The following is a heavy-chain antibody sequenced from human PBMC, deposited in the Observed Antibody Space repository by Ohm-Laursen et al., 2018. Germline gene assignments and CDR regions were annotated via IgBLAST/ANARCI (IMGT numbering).Heavy chain of an antibody. V-gene: IGHV3-11*04. D-gene: IGHD4-17*01. Sequence: SLRLSCAASGFTFSDSYMSWIRQAPGKGLEWVSYTSTSGSIIYYADSMEGRFAISRDNAKNELYLQMNGLRGEDTAVYYCARGAPFYGGFDYWGQGTLVTVSS. CDR1: GFTFSDSY. J-gene: IGHJ4*02. CDR3: ARGAPFYGGFDY. CDR2: TSTSGSII.